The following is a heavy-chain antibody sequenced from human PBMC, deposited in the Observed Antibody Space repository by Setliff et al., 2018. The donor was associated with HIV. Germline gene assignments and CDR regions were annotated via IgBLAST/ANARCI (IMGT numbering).Heavy chain of an antibody. CDR2: IYFSGST. CDR1: GGSISSGGNY. V-gene: IGHV4-31*02. J-gene: IGHJ6*02. Sequence: SETLSLTCTVSGGSISSGGNYWSWIRQYPGKGLEWIGRIYFSGSTNYNPSLKSRVTISIDTSKNQLSLKLSSVTAADTAVYYCARDWAAPYYYGMDVWGPGTTVTVSS. CDR3: ARDWAAPYYYGMDV. D-gene: IGHD3-16*01.